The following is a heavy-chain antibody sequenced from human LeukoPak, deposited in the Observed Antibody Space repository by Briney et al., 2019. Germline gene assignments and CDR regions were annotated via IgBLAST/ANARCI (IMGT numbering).Heavy chain of an antibody. CDR2: IYYSGST. CDR1: GGSISSGGYY. V-gene: IGHV4-31*03. D-gene: IGHD6-19*01. J-gene: IGHJ3*02. Sequence: SETLSLTCTVPGGSISSGGYYWSWIRQHPGKGLEWIGYIYYSGSTYYNPSLKSRVTISVDTSKNQFSLKLSSVTAADTAVYYCARPYSSGATDAFDIWGQGTMVTVSS. CDR3: ARPYSSGATDAFDI.